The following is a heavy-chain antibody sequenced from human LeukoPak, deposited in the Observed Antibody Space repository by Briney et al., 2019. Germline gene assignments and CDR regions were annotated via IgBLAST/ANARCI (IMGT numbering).Heavy chain of an antibody. CDR1: GLTFGSYT. V-gene: IGHV3-23*01. Sequence: PGGSLRLSCAASGLTFGSYTMSWVRQAPGKGLEWVSGITATGSRTYYADSVKGRFTISRDSSKNTLYLQLNSLRAEDTAVYYCARDFGDSGLDYWGQGTLVTVSS. CDR3: ARDFGDSGLDY. D-gene: IGHD4-17*01. J-gene: IGHJ4*02. CDR2: ITATGSRT.